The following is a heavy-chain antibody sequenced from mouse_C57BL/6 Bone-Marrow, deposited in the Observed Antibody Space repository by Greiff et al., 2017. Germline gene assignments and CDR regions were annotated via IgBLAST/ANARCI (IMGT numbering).Heavy chain of an antibody. CDR1: GYTFTDYN. D-gene: IGHD1-1*01. J-gene: IGHJ2*01. CDR2: INPNNGGT. Sequence: VQLQQSGPELVKPGASVKIPCKASGYTFTDYNMDWVKQSHGKSLEWIGDINPNNGGTIYTQKFKGKATLTVDKSSSTAYMELRSLTSDDTAVYYCARRGYGSSYVGVFFDYWGQGTTLTVSS. CDR3: ARRGYGSSYVGVFFDY. V-gene: IGHV1-18*01.